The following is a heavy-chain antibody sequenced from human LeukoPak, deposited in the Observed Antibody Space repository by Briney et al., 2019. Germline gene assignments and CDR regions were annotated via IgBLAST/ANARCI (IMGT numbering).Heavy chain of an antibody. V-gene: IGHV3-7*01. Sequence: PGGSLRLSCAVSGFTFSTYWMSWVRQAPGKGLEWVANIKQDGSEKYYVDSVKGRFTISRDNAKNSLYLQMNSLRAEDTAVYYCTRRGTTQRGYYYYYMDVWGKGTTVTISS. D-gene: IGHD4-17*01. CDR1: GFTFSTYW. CDR2: IKQDGSEK. J-gene: IGHJ6*03. CDR3: TRRGTTQRGYYYYYMDV.